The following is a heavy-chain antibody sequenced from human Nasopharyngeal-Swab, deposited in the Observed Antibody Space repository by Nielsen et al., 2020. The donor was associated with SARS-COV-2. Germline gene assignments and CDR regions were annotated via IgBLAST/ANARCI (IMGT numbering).Heavy chain of an antibody. D-gene: IGHD6-13*01. CDR2: IYYSGST. J-gene: IGHJ6*02. Sequence: GSLRLSCTVSGGSISSYYWSWIRQPPGKGLEWIGYIYYSGSTNYNPSLKSRVTISVDTSKNQFSLKLSSVTAADTAVYYCARDRPAAADSNYYYGMDVWGQGTTVTSP. CDR1: GGSISSYY. CDR3: ARDRPAAADSNYYYGMDV. V-gene: IGHV4-59*01.